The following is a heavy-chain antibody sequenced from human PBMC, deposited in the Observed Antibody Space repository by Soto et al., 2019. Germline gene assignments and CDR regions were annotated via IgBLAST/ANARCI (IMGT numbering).Heavy chain of an antibody. CDR3: ARFYGEDAFDI. CDR1: GGTFSSYT. J-gene: IGHJ3*02. D-gene: IGHD3-10*01. V-gene: IGHV1-69*02. CDR2: IITILGIA. Sequence: QVQLVQSGAEVKKPGSSVKVSCKASGGTFSSYTISWVRQAPGQGLEWMGRIITILGIANYAQKFQGRVTITAKKSTSTAYMELSSLRSEDTAVYYCARFYGEDAFDIWGQGTMVTVSS.